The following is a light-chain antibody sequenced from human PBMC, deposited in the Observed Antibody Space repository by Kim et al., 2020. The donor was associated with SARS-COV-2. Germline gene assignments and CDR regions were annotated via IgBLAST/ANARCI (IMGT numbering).Light chain of an antibody. V-gene: IGLV3-19*01. J-gene: IGLJ2*01. CDR2: GKN. Sequence: SFELTQDPAVSVALGQTVRITCQGDSLRSYYASWYQQKPGQAPVLVIYGKNNRPSGIPDRFSGSSSGNTASLTITGAPAEDEADYYCNSRDSSGNHPVVF. CDR3: NSRDSSGNHPVV. CDR1: SLRSYY.